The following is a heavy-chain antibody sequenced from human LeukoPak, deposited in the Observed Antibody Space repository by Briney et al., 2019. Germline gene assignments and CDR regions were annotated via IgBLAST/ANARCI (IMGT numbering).Heavy chain of an antibody. CDR1: GGTFSSYA. CDR2: IIPIFGTA. V-gene: IGHV1-69*05. CDR3: ARVGNWGQEGLN. J-gene: IGHJ4*02. Sequence: GASVKVSCKASGGTFSSYAISWVRQAPGQGLEWMGGIIPIFGTANYAQKFQGRVTITTDESTSTAYMELSSLRSDDTAVYYCARVGNWGQEGLNWGQGTLVTVSS. D-gene: IGHD7-27*01.